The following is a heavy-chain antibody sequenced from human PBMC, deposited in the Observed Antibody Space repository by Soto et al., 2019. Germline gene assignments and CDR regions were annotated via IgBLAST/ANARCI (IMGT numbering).Heavy chain of an antibody. V-gene: IGHV4-34*01. Sequence: SETLSLTCTVSGGSISSFYWSWIRQPPGTGLEWIGEINHSGSTNYNPSLKSRVTISVDTSNNQFSLKLTSVTAADTAVYYCGRHQAGYCGGDCYTHFDSWGQGILVTVSS. CDR1: GGSISSFY. CDR3: GRHQAGYCGGDCYTHFDS. CDR2: INHSGST. D-gene: IGHD2-21*02. J-gene: IGHJ4*02.